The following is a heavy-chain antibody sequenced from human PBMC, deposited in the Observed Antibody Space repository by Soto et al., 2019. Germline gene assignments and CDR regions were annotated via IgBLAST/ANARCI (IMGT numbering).Heavy chain of an antibody. CDR1: GYTFTSYG. D-gene: IGHD2-2*01. CDR3: ARGLVVPAARDRNYFDY. Sequence: QVQLVQSGAEVKKPGASVKVSCKASGYTFTSYGISWVRQAPGQGLEWMGWISAYNGNTNYAQKLKGRVTMTTGTSTSTAYMELRSLRSDDTAVYYCARGLVVPAARDRNYFDYWGQGTLVTVSS. J-gene: IGHJ4*02. V-gene: IGHV1-18*01. CDR2: ISAYNGNT.